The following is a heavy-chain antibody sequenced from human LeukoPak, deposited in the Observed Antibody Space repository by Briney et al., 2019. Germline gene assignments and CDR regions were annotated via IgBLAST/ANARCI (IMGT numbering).Heavy chain of an antibody. Sequence: GGSLRLSCAASGFTFSSYDMHWVRQATGKGLEWVSAIGTAGDTYYPGSVKGRFTISRENAKNSLYLQMNSLRAGDTAVYYCARGRGYYYDSGAFDIWGQGTMVTVSS. CDR3: ARGRGYYYDSGAFDI. CDR2: IGTAGDT. D-gene: IGHD3-22*01. CDR1: GFTFSSYD. V-gene: IGHV3-13*01. J-gene: IGHJ3*02.